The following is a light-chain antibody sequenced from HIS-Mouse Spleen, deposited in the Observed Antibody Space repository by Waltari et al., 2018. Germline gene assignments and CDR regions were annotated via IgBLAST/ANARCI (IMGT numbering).Light chain of an antibody. CDR1: SSAVGSYNL. CDR2: EGS. Sequence: QSALTQPASVSGSPGQPITISCTGTSSAVGSYNLVSWYQQHPGKAPKLMIYEGSKRPSGVSNRFSGSKSGNTASLTISGLQAEDEADYYCCSYAGSSTLYVFGTGTKVTVL. CDR3: CSYAGSSTLYV. J-gene: IGLJ1*01. V-gene: IGLV2-23*01.